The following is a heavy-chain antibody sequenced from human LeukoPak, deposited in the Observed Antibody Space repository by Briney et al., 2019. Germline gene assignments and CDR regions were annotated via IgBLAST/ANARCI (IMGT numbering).Heavy chain of an antibody. Sequence: SQTLPLTCTVSGGSISSGDYYWSWIRQPPGKGLEWIGYIYYSGSTYYNPSLKSRVTISVDTSKNQFSLKLSSVTAADTAVYYCARAHYDFWSGYYTPNWFDPWGQGTLVTVSS. J-gene: IGHJ5*02. D-gene: IGHD3-3*01. CDR2: IYYSGST. V-gene: IGHV4-30-4*01. CDR1: GGSISSGDYY. CDR3: ARAHYDFWSGYYTPNWFDP.